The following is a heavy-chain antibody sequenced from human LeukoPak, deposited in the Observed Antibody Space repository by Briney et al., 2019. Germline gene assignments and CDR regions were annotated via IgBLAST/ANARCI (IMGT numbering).Heavy chain of an antibody. D-gene: IGHD3-22*01. V-gene: IGHV4-39*01. CDR2: IYYSGST. Sequence: PSETLSLTCTVSGGSISISSYYWGWIRQPPGKGLEWIGSIYYSGSTYYNPSLKSRVTISVDTSKNQFSLKLSSVTAADTAVYYCASSYYYDSSGYYYFDYWGQGTLVTVSS. CDR3: ASSYYYDSSGYYYFDY. J-gene: IGHJ4*02. CDR1: GGSISISSYY.